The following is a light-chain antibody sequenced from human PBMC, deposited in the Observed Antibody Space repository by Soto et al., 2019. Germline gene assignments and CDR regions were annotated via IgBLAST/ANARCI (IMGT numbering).Light chain of an antibody. Sequence: QSVLTQPASMSGSPGQSISISCTGTSGDVGSYNLVSWYQQHPGKAPKLMIYEGSKRPSGVSNRFSGSKSGNTASLTISGIQAEDEADYYCCSYAGSRMVFGGGTKVTVL. V-gene: IGLV2-23*01. CDR1: SGDVGSYNL. J-gene: IGLJ2*01. CDR2: EGS. CDR3: CSYAGSRMV.